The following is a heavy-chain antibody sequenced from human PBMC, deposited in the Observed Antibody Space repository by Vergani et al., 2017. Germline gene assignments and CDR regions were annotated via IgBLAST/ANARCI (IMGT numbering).Heavy chain of an antibody. CDR3: ARDDPHQRGRGYCSGGSCPMAFDI. CDR2: IIPIFGTA. J-gene: IGHJ3*02. D-gene: IGHD2-15*01. CDR1: GGTFSSYA. V-gene: IGHV1-69*12. Sequence: QVQLVQSGAEVKKPGSSVKVSCKASGGTFSSYAISWVRQAPGQGLEWMGGIIPIFGTANYAQKFQGRVTITADESTSTAYMELSSLRSEDTAVYYCARDDPHQRGRGYCSGGSCPMAFDIWGQGTMVTVSS.